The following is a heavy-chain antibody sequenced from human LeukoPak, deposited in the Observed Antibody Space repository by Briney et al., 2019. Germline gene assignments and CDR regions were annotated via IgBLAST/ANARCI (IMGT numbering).Heavy chain of an antibody. D-gene: IGHD4-17*01. CDR1: GYTFTSYG. CDR3: ARAADYGDSPDY. Sequence: ASVKVSCKASGYTFTSYGISWVRQAPGQGLEWMGWISAYNGNTNYAQKLQGRVTMTTDTSTSTAYMELRRLRPDDTAVYYCARAADYGDSPDYWGQGTLVTVSS. CDR2: ISAYNGNT. J-gene: IGHJ4*02. V-gene: IGHV1-18*01.